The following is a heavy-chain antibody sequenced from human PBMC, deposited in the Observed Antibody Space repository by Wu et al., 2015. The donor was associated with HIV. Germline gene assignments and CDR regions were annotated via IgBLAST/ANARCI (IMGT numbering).Heavy chain of an antibody. J-gene: IGHJ3*02. CDR1: GYTFTKYG. Sequence: QLVQSGIEVKKPGASVKVSCKASGYTFTKYGITWVRQAPGQGPEWMGWITPHNGNTNYAQRFQDRVTMTTDTSTSTAYMEVRSLRSDDTAIYFCARVMTTVNKGRSFDIWGQGTMVTVPS. D-gene: IGHD4-17*01. V-gene: IGHV1-18*01. CDR3: ARVMTTVNKGRSFDI. CDR2: ITPHNGNT.